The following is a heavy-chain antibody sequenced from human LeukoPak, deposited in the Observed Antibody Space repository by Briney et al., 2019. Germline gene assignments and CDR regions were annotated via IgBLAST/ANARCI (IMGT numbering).Heavy chain of an antibody. D-gene: IGHD3-10*01. CDR2: IYHSGST. V-gene: IGHV4-30-2*01. CDR3: AREVVTMALGDV. J-gene: IGHJ6*02. CDR1: GGSISSGGYS. Sequence: SETPSLTCAVSGGSISSGGYSWSWIRQPPGKGLEWIGYIYHSGSTYYNPSLKSRVTISVDRSKNQFSLKLSSVTAADTAVYYCAREVVTMALGDVWGQGTTVTVSS.